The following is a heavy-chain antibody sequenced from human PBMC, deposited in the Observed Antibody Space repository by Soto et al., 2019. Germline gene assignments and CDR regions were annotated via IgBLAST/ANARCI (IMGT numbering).Heavy chain of an antibody. CDR1: GYSFTSYW. CDR3: ARHASDFWSGSYYYGMDV. Sequence: LGESLKISCKGSGYSFTSYWISWARQMPGKGLEWMGRIDPSDSYTNYSPSFQGHVTISADKSISTAYLQWSSLKASDTAMYYCARHASDFWSGSYYYGMDVWGQGTTVTVSS. CDR2: IDPSDSYT. J-gene: IGHJ6*02. D-gene: IGHD3-3*01. V-gene: IGHV5-10-1*01.